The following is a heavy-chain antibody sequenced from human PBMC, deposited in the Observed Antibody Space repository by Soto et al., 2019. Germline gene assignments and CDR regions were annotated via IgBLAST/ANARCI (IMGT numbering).Heavy chain of an antibody. J-gene: IGHJ4*02. CDR2: IYYSGST. CDR3: ARALSRYSYGPLDY. D-gene: IGHD5-18*01. V-gene: IGHV4-59*08. Sequence: SETLSLTCTVSGGSISSYYWSWIRQPPGKGLEWIGYIYYSGSTNYNPSLKSRVTISVDTSKNQFSLNLSSVTAADTAVYYCARALSRYSYGPLDYWGQGTRVTVSS. CDR1: GGSISSYY.